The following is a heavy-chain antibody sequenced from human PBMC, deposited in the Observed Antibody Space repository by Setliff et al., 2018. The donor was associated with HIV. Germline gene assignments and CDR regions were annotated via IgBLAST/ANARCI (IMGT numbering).Heavy chain of an antibody. Sequence: PSETLSLTCTVSGDSISSYYWTWIRQPPGKGLDWLGNIYYSGSTNFNPSLKGRVTISLDSSKNQFSLKLNSVTAADTAMYYCARGNPDYDILTGYWSHYFDYWGRVTLVTVSS. CDR3: ARGNPDYDILTGYWSHYFDY. D-gene: IGHD3-9*01. CDR2: IYYSGST. CDR1: GDSISSYY. V-gene: IGHV4-59*01. J-gene: IGHJ4*02.